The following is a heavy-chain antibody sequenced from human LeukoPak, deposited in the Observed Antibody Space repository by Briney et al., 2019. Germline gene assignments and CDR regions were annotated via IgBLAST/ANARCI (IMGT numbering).Heavy chain of an antibody. D-gene: IGHD3-3*01. CDR2: IYYSGST. V-gene: IGHV4-39*01. CDR3: ARLTLGFWSGYYKYYLDY. Sequence: SETLSLTCTVSGGSISSSSYYWGWIRQPPGKGLEWIGRIYYSGSTYYNPSLKSRVTISVDTSKNQFSLKLSSVTAADTAVYYCARLTLGFWSGYYKYYLDYWGQGTLVTVSS. J-gene: IGHJ4*02. CDR1: GGSISSSSYY.